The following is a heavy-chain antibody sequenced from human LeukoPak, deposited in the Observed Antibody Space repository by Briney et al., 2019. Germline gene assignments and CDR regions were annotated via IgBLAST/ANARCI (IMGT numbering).Heavy chain of an antibody. V-gene: IGHV3-21*01. CDR2: IAATSDYI. J-gene: IGHJ4*02. CDR3: ARDVKDSSGLLPDY. CDR1: GFTFSSYH. D-gene: IGHD6-19*01. Sequence: GGSLRLSCAASGFTFSSYHMNWVRQAPGKGLEWVSSIAATSDYIFYADSVEGRFTISRDNAKNSLYLQMTSLRAEDTAVYYCARDVKDSSGLLPDYWGQGTLVTVSS.